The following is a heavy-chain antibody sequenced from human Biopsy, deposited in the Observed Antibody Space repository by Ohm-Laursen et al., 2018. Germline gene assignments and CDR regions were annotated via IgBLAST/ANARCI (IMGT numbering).Heavy chain of an antibody. D-gene: IGHD1-14*01. CDR3: ARDRDRRGWFDP. CDR1: GGSLSSYS. J-gene: IGHJ5*02. CDR2: IYTSGIT. V-gene: IGHV4-4*07. Sequence: TLSLTCTVSGGSLSSYSWSWIRQPAGKGLEWIGQIYTSGITNYNPSLKSRVTMSVDTSKNKFSLRVSSVTAADTAVYYCARDRDRRGWFDPWGQGTLATVSS.